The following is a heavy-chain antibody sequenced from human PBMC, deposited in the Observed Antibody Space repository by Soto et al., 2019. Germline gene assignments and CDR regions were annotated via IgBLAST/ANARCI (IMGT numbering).Heavy chain of an antibody. V-gene: IGHV4-31*03. Sequence: QVQLQASGQGLVKPAQSLSLTCTVSGGSIISGGYYWSWIRQHPGKGLEWIGYIYYSGSTYYNPSLKSRVTISVDTSKNQFSLKLSSVTAADTAVYYCARELIGGSSSFDYWGQGTLVTVSS. CDR2: IYYSGST. CDR1: GGSIISGGYY. D-gene: IGHD6-6*01. CDR3: ARELIGGSSSFDY. J-gene: IGHJ4*02.